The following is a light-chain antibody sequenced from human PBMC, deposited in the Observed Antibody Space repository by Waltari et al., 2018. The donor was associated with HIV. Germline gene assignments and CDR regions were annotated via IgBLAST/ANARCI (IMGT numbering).Light chain of an antibody. CDR2: GAS. Sequence: DILLTQSPSTLSVSPGVRGTLSCRASQTVGLNLAWYQQRPGQPPKLLVYGASIRASGVSSRFSGSGSGTEFTLTITSVRSEDFAMCFCQQYDVWPLTFGGGTNVDLK. CDR3: QQYDVWPLT. CDR1: QTVGLN. V-gene: IGKV3-15*01. J-gene: IGKJ4*01.